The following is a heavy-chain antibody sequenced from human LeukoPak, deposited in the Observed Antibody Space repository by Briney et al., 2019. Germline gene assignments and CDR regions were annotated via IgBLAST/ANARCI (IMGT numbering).Heavy chain of an antibody. CDR3: ARRAYGSGSFNRYYFDY. D-gene: IGHD3-10*01. V-gene: IGHV4-59*08. J-gene: IGHJ4*02. CDR2: IYYSGST. CDR1: GGSISNYY. Sequence: SETLSLTCTVSGGSISNYYWSWIRQPPGKGLEWIGYIYYSGSTNYNPSLKSRVTISVDTSKNQFSLKLNSVTAADTAVYYCARRAYGSGSFNRYYFDYWGQGTLVAVS.